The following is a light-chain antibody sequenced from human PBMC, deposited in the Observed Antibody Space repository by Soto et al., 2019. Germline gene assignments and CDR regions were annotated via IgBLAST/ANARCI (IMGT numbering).Light chain of an antibody. CDR2: GAS. Sequence: DIQLTQSPSFLSASVGDSVTITCRASQGISNYLAWYQQNPGKAPKLLIYGASALQSGVPSRFSGSGSGTEFSLTISSLQPADFATYYCQRLNRFPTWTFGQGTKVEVK. V-gene: IGKV1-9*01. J-gene: IGKJ1*01. CDR1: QGISNY. CDR3: QRLNRFPTWT.